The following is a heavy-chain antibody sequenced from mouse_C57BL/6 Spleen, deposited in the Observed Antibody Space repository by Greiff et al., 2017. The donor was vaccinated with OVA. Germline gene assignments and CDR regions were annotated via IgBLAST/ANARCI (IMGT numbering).Heavy chain of an antibody. CDR3: ARLTTVVAPYFDY. V-gene: IGHV5-17*01. J-gene: IGHJ2*01. CDR1: GFTFSDYG. Sequence: EVQVVESGGGLVKPGGSLKLSCAASGFTFSDYGMHWVRQAPEKGLEWVAYISSGSSTIYYADTVKGRFTISRDNAKNTLFLQMTSLRSEDTAMYYCARLTTVVAPYFDYWGQGTTLTVSS. D-gene: IGHD1-1*01. CDR2: ISSGSSTI.